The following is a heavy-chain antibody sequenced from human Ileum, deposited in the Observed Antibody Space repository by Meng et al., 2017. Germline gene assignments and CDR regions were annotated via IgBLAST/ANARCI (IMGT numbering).Heavy chain of an antibody. J-gene: IGHJ1*01. Sequence: GESLKISCEASGYIFSIFEMNWVRQAPGGGLEWISYINEVGTTTYYADSVKGRFITSRDNAKNLLYLEMNFLSGEDTAVYYCTRRPCIAGTCDTGLDLQYWGQGTLVTVSS. D-gene: IGHD2-21*01. V-gene: IGHV3-48*03. CDR2: INEVGTTT. CDR1: GYIFSIFE. CDR3: TRRPCIAGTCDTGLDLQY.